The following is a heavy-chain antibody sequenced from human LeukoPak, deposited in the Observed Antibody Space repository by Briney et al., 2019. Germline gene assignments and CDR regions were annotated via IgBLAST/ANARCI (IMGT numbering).Heavy chain of an antibody. J-gene: IGHJ4*02. CDR2: INPSGGSK. CDR1: GYTFTSYY. CDR3: AREEGSSSWFHFDY. D-gene: IGHD6-13*01. Sequence: ASVKVSCKASGYTFTSYYMHWVRQPPGQGLEWIVIINPSGGSKSYAQKFQGRVTMTRDTYTSTVYMELSRLRSEDTAVYYCAREEGSSSWFHFDYWGQGTLVTVSS. V-gene: IGHV1-46*01.